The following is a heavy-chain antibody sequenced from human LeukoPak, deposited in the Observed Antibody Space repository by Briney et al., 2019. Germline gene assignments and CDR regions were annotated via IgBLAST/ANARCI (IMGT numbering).Heavy chain of an antibody. CDR2: IYYSGST. V-gene: IGHV4-39*07. CDR3: ARAPGTTDPNFDY. CDR1: GGSISSSSYY. D-gene: IGHD1-7*01. Sequence: SETLSLTCTVSGGSISSSSYYWGWIRQPPGKGLEWIGSIYYSGSTCYNPSLKSRVTISVDTSKNQFSLKLSSVTAADTAVYYCARAPGTTDPNFDYWGQGTLVTVSS. J-gene: IGHJ4*02.